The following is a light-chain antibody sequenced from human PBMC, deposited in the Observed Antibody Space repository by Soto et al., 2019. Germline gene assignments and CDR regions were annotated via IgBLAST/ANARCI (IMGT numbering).Light chain of an antibody. CDR3: STYTGSNPSYV. J-gene: IGLJ1*01. V-gene: IGLV2-14*03. CDR2: DVS. Sequence: QSVLTQPASVSGSPGQSITISCTGTGRDVGTYNYVSWYQHHPGKAPKLIIYDVSSRPSGVSHRFPGSKSGNTASLAISGLLSEDEADYFCSTYTGSNPSYVFGTGTKVTVL. CDR1: GRDVGTYNY.